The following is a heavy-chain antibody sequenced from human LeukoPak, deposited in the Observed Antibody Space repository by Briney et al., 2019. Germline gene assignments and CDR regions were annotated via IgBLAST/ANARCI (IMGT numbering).Heavy chain of an antibody. CDR3: ASGSRRWLAAFDY. CDR2: MNPNSGNT. CDR1: GYTFTSYD. V-gene: IGHV1-8*01. J-gene: IGHJ4*02. Sequence: ASVKVSCTASGYTFTSYDINWVRQAPGQGLEWMGWMNPNSGNTGYAQKFQGRVTMTRNTSIGTAYMELSSLRSEDTAVYYCASGSRRWLAAFDYWGQGTLVTVSS. D-gene: IGHD6-19*01.